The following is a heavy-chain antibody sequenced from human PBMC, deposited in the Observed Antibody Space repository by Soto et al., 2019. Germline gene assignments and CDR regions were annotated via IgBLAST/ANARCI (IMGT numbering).Heavy chain of an antibody. CDR3: ARDLDYDFWSYYDIYGMDV. V-gene: IGHV3-53*02. D-gene: IGHD3-3*01. CDR1: GFTVSSNY. Sequence: EVQLVETGGGLIQPGGSLRLSCAASGFTVSSNYMSWVRQAPGKGLEWVSVIYSGGSTYYADSVKGRFTITRDNSKNTLYRQMTGMKVEHTAVYYCARDLDYDFWSYYDIYGMDVWVQGTTVT. CDR2: IYSGGST. J-gene: IGHJ6*02.